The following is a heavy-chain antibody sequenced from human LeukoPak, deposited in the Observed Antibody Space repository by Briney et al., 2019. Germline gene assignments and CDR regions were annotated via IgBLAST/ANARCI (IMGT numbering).Heavy chain of an antibody. J-gene: IGHJ4*02. CDR3: AKVEIVGYSSGWYVS. V-gene: IGHV3-30-3*01. CDR2: ISYDGSNK. CDR1: GFTFSSYA. Sequence: GGSLRLSCAASGFTFSSYAMHWVRQAPGKGLEWVAVISYDGSNKYYADSVKGRFTISRDNSKNTLYLQMNSLRAEDTAVYYCAKVEIVGYSSGWYVSWGQGTLVTVSS. D-gene: IGHD6-19*01.